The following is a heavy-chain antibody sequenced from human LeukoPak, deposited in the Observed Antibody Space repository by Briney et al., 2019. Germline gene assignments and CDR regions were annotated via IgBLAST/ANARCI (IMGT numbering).Heavy chain of an antibody. J-gene: IGHJ5*02. V-gene: IGHV3-7*01. Sequence: GGSLRLSCAASGFTFGNYWMSWVRQAPGKGLEWVANIKQDGSESYYMDSVKGRFTISRDNAKNSLFLQMNNLRAEDTAVYYCARGPQGFCSITTCPFDPWGQGTLVTVSS. CDR3: ARGPQGFCSITTCPFDP. CDR2: IKQDGSES. CDR1: GFTFGNYW. D-gene: IGHD2-2*01.